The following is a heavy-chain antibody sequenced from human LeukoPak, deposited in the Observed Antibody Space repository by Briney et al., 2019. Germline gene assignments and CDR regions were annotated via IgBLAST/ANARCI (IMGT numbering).Heavy chain of an antibody. CDR2: INHSGST. CDR1: GGSFSGYY. V-gene: IGHV4-34*01. Sequence: PSETLSLTCAVYGGSFSGYYWSWIRQPPGKGLEWIGEINHSGSTNYNPSLKSRVTISVDTSKNQFSLKRSSVTAADTAVYYCARGDCCSSTSCYYNWFDPWGQGTLVTVFS. J-gene: IGHJ5*02. CDR3: ARGDCCSSTSCYYNWFDP. D-gene: IGHD2-2*01.